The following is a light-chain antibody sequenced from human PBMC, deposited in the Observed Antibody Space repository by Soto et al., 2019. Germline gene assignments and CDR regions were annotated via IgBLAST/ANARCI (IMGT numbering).Light chain of an antibody. CDR3: QHYDNLPPFT. Sequence: DIQMTQSPSSLSASVGDRVTITCQASQDIRKYLNWYQQKPGRAPKLLIYGASNMETGVPSRFSGSGYGTDFTFTISSLQPEDIATYYCQHYDNLPPFTFGPGTKVAIK. CDR2: GAS. J-gene: IGKJ3*01. V-gene: IGKV1-33*01. CDR1: QDIRKY.